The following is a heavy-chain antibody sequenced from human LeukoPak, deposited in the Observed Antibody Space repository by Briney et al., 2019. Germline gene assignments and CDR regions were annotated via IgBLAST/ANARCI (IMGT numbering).Heavy chain of an antibody. CDR1: GGSISSSNW. CDR3: AREPHDAFDI. Sequence: SGNLSLNCAVSGGSISSSNWWRRVRQHPGEGLEWIGEIYHSGSTKYNPSLKSRVTISVDKSKTQFSLKLSSVTAADTAVYYYAREPHDAFDIWGQGTMVTVSS. J-gene: IGHJ3*02. V-gene: IGHV4-4*02. CDR2: IYHSGST.